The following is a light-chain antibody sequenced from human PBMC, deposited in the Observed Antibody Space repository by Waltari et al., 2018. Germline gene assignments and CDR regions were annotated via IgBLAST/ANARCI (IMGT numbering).Light chain of an antibody. Sequence: QSALTQPASVSGSPGQSITISCTGTSSDVGTYNLVSWYQQHPDKAPKPMIYEVTNRPPGVFNRFPGSKSGNTASLTISGLQAEDEAEYYCCSFAGSSTYYVFGTGTKVTVL. CDR3: CSFAGSSTYYV. CDR1: SSDVGTYNL. V-gene: IGLV2-23*02. J-gene: IGLJ1*01. CDR2: EVT.